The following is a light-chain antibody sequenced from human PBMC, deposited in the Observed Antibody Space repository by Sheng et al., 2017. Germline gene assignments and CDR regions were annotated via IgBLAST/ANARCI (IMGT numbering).Light chain of an antibody. CDR3: QKYNTIPLT. CDR1: QDISSH. CDR2: AAS. Sequence: DMEMTQSPSSLSASVGDRVTITCRASQDISSHLAWYQTKTGKAPILIYAASSLQSGVPSRFSGSGYGTDFTLTISSLQPEDVATYYCQKYNTIPLTFGGGTKVAIK. V-gene: IGKV1-27*01. J-gene: IGKJ4*01.